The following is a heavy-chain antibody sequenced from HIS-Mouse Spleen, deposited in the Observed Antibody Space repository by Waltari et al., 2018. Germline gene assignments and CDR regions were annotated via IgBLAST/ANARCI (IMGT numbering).Heavy chain of an antibody. CDR2: IIPILGIA. CDR1: GGTFSSYA. D-gene: IGHD3-16*01. V-gene: IGHV1-69*04. J-gene: IGHJ3*02. CDR3: ARELGEGAFDI. Sequence: QVQLVQSGAEVKKPGSSVKVACKASGGTFSSYAISWVRQAPGQGLEWMGRIIPILGIANYAQKFQGRVTITADKSTSTAYMELSSLRSEDTAVYYCARELGEGAFDIWGQGTMVTVSS.